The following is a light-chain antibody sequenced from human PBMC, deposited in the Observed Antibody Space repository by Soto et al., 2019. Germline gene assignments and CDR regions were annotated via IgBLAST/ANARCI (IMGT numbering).Light chain of an antibody. CDR3: QQRSNWPQIT. Sequence: EIVLTQSPGTLSLSPGERGTLSCRASQNLGTLYLAWFQQKSGQAPRLLIYSASRRATGIPARFSGSGSGTDFTLTISSLEPEDFAVYYCQQRSNWPQITFGQGTRLEIK. J-gene: IGKJ5*01. CDR2: SAS. V-gene: IGKV3-11*01. CDR1: QNLGTLY.